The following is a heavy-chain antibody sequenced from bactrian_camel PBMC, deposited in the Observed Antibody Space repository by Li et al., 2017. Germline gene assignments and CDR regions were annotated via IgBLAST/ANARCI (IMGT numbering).Heavy chain of an antibody. CDR2: ISTRTGST. V-gene: IGHV3S61*01. J-gene: IGHJ4*01. D-gene: IGHD4*01. CDR1: EYTYRENC. Sequence: HVQLVESGGGSVQAGGSLKLSCTVSEYTYRENCMGWFRQSPGKEREGVAAISTRTGSTYYSDSVKGRFTISRDDFKNTVYLQMDSLNSEDTALYYCAARIATRGTYEYKYWGRGTQVTVS. CDR3: AARIATRGTYEYKY.